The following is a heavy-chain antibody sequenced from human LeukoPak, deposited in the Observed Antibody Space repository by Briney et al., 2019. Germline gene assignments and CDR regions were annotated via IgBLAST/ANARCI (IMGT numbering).Heavy chain of an antibody. CDR2: ISDSGGST. CDR1: GITLSNYG. J-gene: IGHJ1*01. V-gene: IGHV3-23*01. CDR3: ARDSRGYKSDSSGIFQY. D-gene: IGHD3-22*01. Sequence: GGSLRLSCAASGITLSNYGMSWVRQAPGKGLEWVAGISDSGGSTNYADSVKGRFTISRDNSKNTLLLQMNSLRVEDTAVYFCARDSRGYKSDSSGIFQYWGQGTLVTVSS.